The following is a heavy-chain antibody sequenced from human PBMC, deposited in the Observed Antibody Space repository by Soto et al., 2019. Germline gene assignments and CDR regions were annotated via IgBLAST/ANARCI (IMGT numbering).Heavy chain of an antibody. J-gene: IGHJ4*02. CDR2: LYSGGNT. D-gene: IGHD2-2*01. CDR1: EFTVTNNE. CDR3: ALRRVAYADF. V-gene: IGHV3-53*01. Sequence: PGGSLRLSCAASEFTVTNNEMSWVRQAPGKGLEWVSILYSGGNTYYADSVEGRFTISRDGPKNTLYLHMNSLRAEDTAVYYCALRRVAYADFWGQGTRVTVSS.